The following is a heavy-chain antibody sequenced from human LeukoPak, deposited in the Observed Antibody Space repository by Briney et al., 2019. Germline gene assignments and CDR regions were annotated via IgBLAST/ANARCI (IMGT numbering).Heavy chain of an antibody. D-gene: IGHD2-15*01. CDR3: ARDAGGSPQGFIDY. Sequence: QAGGSLRLSCAASGFTFSSYAMHWVCQAPGKGLEWVAVISYDGSNKYYADSVKGRFTISRDNSKNTLYLQMNSLRAEDTAVYYCARDAGGSPQGFIDYWGQRTLVTVSS. CDR1: GFTFSSYA. V-gene: IGHV3-30*04. CDR2: ISYDGSNK. J-gene: IGHJ4*02.